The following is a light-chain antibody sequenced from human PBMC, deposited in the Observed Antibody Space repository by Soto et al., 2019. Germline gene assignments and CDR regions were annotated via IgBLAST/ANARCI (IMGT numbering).Light chain of an antibody. Sequence: QSVLTQPRSVSGSPGQSVTIYCTGTSSDVGGYNYVSWYQQHPGKAPKLMIYDVSKRPSGVPDRFSGSKSGNTASLTISGLQAEDEADYYCCSYAGSYTPFGGGTKLTVL. CDR2: DVS. V-gene: IGLV2-11*01. CDR1: SSDVGGYNY. J-gene: IGLJ2*01. CDR3: CSYAGSYTP.